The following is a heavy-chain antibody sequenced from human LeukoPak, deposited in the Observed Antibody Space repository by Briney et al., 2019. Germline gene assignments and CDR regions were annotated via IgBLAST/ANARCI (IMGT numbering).Heavy chain of an antibody. D-gene: IGHD1-26*01. Sequence: PGRSLRLSCAASGFTFDDYAMHWVRQAPGKGLEWVSGISWNSGSIGYADSVKGRFTISRDNAKNSLYLQMNSLRAEDTALYYCARIKRYSGSYSWFDPWGQGTLVTVSS. V-gene: IGHV3-9*01. J-gene: IGHJ5*02. CDR1: GFTFDDYA. CDR2: ISWNSGSI. CDR3: ARIKRYSGSYSWFDP.